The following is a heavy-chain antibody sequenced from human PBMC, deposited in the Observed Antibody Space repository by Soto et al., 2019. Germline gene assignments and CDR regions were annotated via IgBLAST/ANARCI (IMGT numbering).Heavy chain of an antibody. CDR3: ARAALYYDFWSGYMDV. Sequence: ASVKVSCKASGYTFTSYGISWVRQAPGQGLEWMGWISAYNGNTNYAQKLQGRVTMTTDTSTSTAYMELRSLRSDDTAVYYCARAALYYDFWSGYMDVWGKGTTVTVSS. D-gene: IGHD3-3*01. J-gene: IGHJ6*03. CDR2: ISAYNGNT. V-gene: IGHV1-18*01. CDR1: GYTFTSYG.